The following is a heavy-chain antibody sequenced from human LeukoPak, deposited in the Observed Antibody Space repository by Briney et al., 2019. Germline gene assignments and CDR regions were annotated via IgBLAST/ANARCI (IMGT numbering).Heavy chain of an antibody. CDR1: GGSISSYY. V-gene: IGHV4-59*01. CDR3: ASIVVVTAADPSDAFDI. CDR2: IYYSGST. D-gene: IGHD2-21*02. J-gene: IGHJ3*02. Sequence: PSETLSLTCTVSGGSISSYYWSWIRQPPGKGLEWIGYIYYSGSTNYNPSLKSRVTISVDTSKNQFSLRLSSVTAADTAVYYCASIVVVTAADPSDAFDIWGQGTMVTVSS.